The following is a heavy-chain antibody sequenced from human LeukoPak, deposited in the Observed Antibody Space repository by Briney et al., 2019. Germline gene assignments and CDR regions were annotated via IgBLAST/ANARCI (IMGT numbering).Heavy chain of an antibody. D-gene: IGHD3-22*01. CDR1: GYSISSGYY. CDR2: IYHSGST. CDR3: ARDYYDSSGYRPLYY. J-gene: IGHJ4*02. Sequence: PSETLSLTCTVSGYSISSGYYWGWIRQPPGKGLEWIGSIYHSGSTYYNPSLKSRVTISVDTSKNHFSLKLSSVTAADTAVYYCARDYYDSSGYRPLYYWGQGTLVTVSS. V-gene: IGHV4-38-2*02.